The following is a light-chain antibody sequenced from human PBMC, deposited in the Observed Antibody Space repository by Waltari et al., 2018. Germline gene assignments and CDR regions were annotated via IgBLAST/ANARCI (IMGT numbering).Light chain of an antibody. CDR3: QHNYGTPFS. J-gene: IGKJ2*03. Sequence: IQITQSPSSLSASVGDSVTITCRASENVNNYLNWYQQKPEKAPKLLIYKASTLQSGVPSRFGGSGSGTDYTFTISSLQSEDVATYYCQHNYGTPFSLDQGTKVEIK. CDR2: KAS. CDR1: ENVNNY. V-gene: IGKV1-39*01.